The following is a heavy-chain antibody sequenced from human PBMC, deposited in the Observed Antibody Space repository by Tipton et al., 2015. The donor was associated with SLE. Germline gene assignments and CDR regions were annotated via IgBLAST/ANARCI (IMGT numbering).Heavy chain of an antibody. D-gene: IGHD2-2*01. CDR1: GGSISNYY. CDR2: IYYGGGT. CDR3: ARSTDQNWFDP. J-gene: IGHJ5*02. V-gene: IGHV4-59*12. Sequence: TLSLTCTVSGGSISNYYWSWIRQPPGKELEWIGYIYYGGGTYYNPSLESRVTISLDTSKNQFSLKLNSVTAADTAVYYCARSTDQNWFDPWGQGTLVTVSS.